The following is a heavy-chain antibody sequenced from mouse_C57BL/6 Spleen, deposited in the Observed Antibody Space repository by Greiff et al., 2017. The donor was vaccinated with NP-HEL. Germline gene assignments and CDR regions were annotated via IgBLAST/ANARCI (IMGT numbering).Heavy chain of an antibody. J-gene: IGHJ2*01. CDR1: GFTFSSYA. CDR3: ARVKVYYDYDVGFDY. D-gene: IGHD2-4*01. V-gene: IGHV5-4*03. CDR2: ISDGGSYT. Sequence: EVMLVESGGGLVKPGGSLKLSCAASGFTFSSYAMSWVRQTPEKRLEWVATISDGGSYTYYPDNVKGRFTISRDNAKNNLYLQMSHLKSEDTAMYYCARVKVYYDYDVGFDYWGQGTTLTVSS.